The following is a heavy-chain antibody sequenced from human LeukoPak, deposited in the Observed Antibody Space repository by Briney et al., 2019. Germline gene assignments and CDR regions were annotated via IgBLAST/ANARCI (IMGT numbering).Heavy chain of an antibody. CDR3: ARERESAVYLETCDY. D-gene: IGHD1-20*01. CDR1: GYTFTRYG. J-gene: IGHJ4*02. CDR2: ISPYNGNT. Sequence: ASVKVSCKTSGYTFTRYGISWVRQAPGQGLEWMGWISPYNGNTNYAQKFQGRATMTTDTSTSTAYIEVRSLRSDDTAVYYCARERESAVYLETCDYWGQGTLVTVSS. V-gene: IGHV1-18*01.